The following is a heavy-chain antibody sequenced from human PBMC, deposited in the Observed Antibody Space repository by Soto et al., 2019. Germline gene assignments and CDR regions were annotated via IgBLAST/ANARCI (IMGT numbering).Heavy chain of an antibody. CDR2: ITSSSTTM. CDR1: GFILGRNS. CDR3: ARPHLDRPTFYGMDV. D-gene: IGHD2-2*03. Sequence: EVQLLESGGGLVQPGGSLRLSCAVSGFILGRNSMMWVRQAPGKGLEWVAYITSSSTTMNYADSVKGRFTISRDNANNALYLQMNSLRDEDTAVYYCARPHLDRPTFYGMDVWGQGTTVTVSS. V-gene: IGHV3-48*02. J-gene: IGHJ6*02.